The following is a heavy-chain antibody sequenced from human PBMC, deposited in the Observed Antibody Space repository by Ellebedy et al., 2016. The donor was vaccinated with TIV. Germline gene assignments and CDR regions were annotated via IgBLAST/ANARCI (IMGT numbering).Heavy chain of an antibody. V-gene: IGHV3-30-3*01. CDR1: GFTFSSYA. Sequence: GGSLRLSXAASGFTFSSYAMHWVRQAPGKGLEWVAVISYDGSNKYYADSVKGRFTISRDNSKNTLYLQMNSLRAEDTAVYYCASDLPSYYYDSSGYNLDYWGQGTLVTVSS. CDR2: ISYDGSNK. D-gene: IGHD3-22*01. J-gene: IGHJ4*02. CDR3: ASDLPSYYYDSSGYNLDY.